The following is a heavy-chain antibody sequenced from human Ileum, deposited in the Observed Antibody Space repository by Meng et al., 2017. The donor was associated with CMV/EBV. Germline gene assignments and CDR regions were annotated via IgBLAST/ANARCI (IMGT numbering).Heavy chain of an antibody. CDR2: INPSGGGT. Sequence: QVELVTAGAEVKKPGRLGTVSCKASGYILTSNYMNWVRQAPGQGLEWMGRINPSGGGTAYAQKFQGRVTISTDTSTSTVYMDLSSLRSEDTAVYFCARGDYAFDYWGQGALVTVSS. V-gene: IGHV1-46*01. CDR1: GYILTSNY. D-gene: IGHD4-17*01. J-gene: IGHJ4*02. CDR3: ARGDYAFDY.